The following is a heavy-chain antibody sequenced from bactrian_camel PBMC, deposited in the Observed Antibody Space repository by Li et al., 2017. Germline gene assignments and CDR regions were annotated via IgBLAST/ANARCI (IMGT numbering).Heavy chain of an antibody. J-gene: IGHJ4*01. Sequence: HVQLVESGGGLVQAGGSLRLSCTVSGYTYGGYCMAWFRQAPGKEREAVATIGRGDDRSYADTVQGRFTISKNKTVNILYLQMNDLKPEDTAMYYCAADRRPWPFCSVRRSLADYDYWGQGTQVTVS. V-gene: IGHV3S55*01. CDR3: AADRRPWPFCSVRRSLADYDY. CDR2: IGRGDDR. CDR1: GYTYGGYC. D-gene: IGHD2*01.